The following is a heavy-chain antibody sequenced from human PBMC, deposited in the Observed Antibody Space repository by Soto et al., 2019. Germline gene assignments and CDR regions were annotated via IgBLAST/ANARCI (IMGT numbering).Heavy chain of an antibody. D-gene: IGHD6-19*01. V-gene: IGHV1-2*02. CDR2: INPKSGGT. Sequence: ASVKVSCKASGYTFTDNYIHWARQAPGQGLEWMAWINPKSGGTNYAQRFKGRVTMARDTSISTAYLELTRLTSDDTAVYYCTRDPSAAVPGAPGYWGLGALVTVSS. CDR3: TRDPSAAVPGAPGY. CDR1: GYTFTDNY. J-gene: IGHJ4*02.